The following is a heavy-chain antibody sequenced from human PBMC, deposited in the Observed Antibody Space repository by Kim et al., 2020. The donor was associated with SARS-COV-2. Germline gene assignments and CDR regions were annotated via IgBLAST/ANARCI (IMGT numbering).Heavy chain of an antibody. D-gene: IGHD1-26*01. CDR3: GKGGLSGTYRWGDNWFDP. CDR2: ISCSGVTT. Sequence: GGSLRLSCAASGFTFSSYAMSWVRQAPGKGLEWVSVISCSGVTTYYADSVKGRFTISRDNSKNTLYLQMNSLRAEDTAVYYCGKGGLSGTYRWGDNWFDPWGQGTLVTVSS. V-gene: IGHV3-23*01. CDR1: GFTFSSYA. J-gene: IGHJ5*02.